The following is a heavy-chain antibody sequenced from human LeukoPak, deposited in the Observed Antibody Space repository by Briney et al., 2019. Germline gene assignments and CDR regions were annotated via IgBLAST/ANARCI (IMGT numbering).Heavy chain of an antibody. V-gene: IGHV3-53*01. Sequence: GGSLRLSCAASGFTVSSGYMYWVRQAPGKGLEWVSFFYRGDSTYYADSVKGRFTISRDNSKNTLYLQVNSLRAEDTAVYYCAKDSSHNRGDSDYWGQGTLVTVSS. CDR3: AKDSSHNRGDSDY. CDR1: GFTVSSGY. J-gene: IGHJ4*02. CDR2: FYRGDST. D-gene: IGHD1-1*01.